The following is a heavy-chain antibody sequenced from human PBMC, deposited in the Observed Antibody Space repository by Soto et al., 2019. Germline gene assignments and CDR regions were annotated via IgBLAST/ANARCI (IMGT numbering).Heavy chain of an antibody. CDR3: ARGNGYSSSWFLALDY. D-gene: IGHD6-13*01. V-gene: IGHV4-31*03. CDR1: GGSISSGGYY. Sequence: SETLSLTCTVSGGSISSGGYYWSWIRQHPGKGLEWIGYIYYSGSTYYNPSLKSRVTISVDTSKNQFSLKLSSVTAADTAVYYCARGNGYSSSWFLALDYWGQGTLVTVSS. J-gene: IGHJ4*02. CDR2: IYYSGST.